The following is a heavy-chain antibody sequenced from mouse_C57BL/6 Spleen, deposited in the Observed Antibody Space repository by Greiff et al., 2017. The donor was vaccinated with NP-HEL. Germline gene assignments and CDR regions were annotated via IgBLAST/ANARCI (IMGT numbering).Heavy chain of an antibody. J-gene: IGHJ1*03. D-gene: IGHD2-4*01. CDR3: ARDKDYDYDENWYFDV. Sequence: EVMLVESGGGLVKPGGSLKLSCAASGFTFSSYAMSWVRQTPEKRLEWVATISDGGSYTYYPDNVKGRFTISRDNAKNNLYLQMSHLKSEDTAMYYCARDKDYDYDENWYFDVWGTGTTVTVSS. CDR2: ISDGGSYT. CDR1: GFTFSSYA. V-gene: IGHV5-4*01.